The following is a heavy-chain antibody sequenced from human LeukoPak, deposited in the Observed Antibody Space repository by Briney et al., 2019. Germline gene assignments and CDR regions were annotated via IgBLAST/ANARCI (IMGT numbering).Heavy chain of an antibody. D-gene: IGHD3-10*01. CDR2: MNPNSGNT. V-gene: IGHV1-8*01. Sequence: PAASVTVSCKASGYTFTSYDINWVRQATGQGLEWMGWMNPNSGNTGYAQKFQGGVTMTRNTSISTAYMELSSLRSEDTAVYYCARIERSTMVRGRPARGGFCDYWGQGTLVTVSS. J-gene: IGHJ4*02. CDR3: ARIERSTMVRGRPARGGFCDY. CDR1: GYTFTSYD.